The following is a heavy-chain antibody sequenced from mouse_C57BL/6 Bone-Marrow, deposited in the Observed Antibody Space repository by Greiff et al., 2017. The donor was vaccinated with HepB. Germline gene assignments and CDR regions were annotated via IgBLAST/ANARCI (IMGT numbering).Heavy chain of an antibody. CDR1: GYTFTSYW. Sequence: VQLQQPGAELVKPGASVKMSCKASGYTFTSYWITWVKQRPGQGLEWIGDIYPGSGSTNYNEKFKSKATLTVDTSSSTAYMQLSSLTSEDTAVYYCTTLITTVVYWYFDVWGTGTTVTVAS. CDR2: IYPGSGST. D-gene: IGHD1-1*01. CDR3: TTLITTVVYWYFDV. J-gene: IGHJ1*03. V-gene: IGHV1-55*01.